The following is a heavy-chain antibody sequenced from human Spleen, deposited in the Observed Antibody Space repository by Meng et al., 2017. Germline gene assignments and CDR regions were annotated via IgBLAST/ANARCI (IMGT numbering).Heavy chain of an antibody. CDR3: ARDSHSSGWYFFDY. CDR1: GFTFSSYW. Sequence: GGSLRLSCAASGFTFSSYWMSWTRQAPGKGLEWVSAISSGGSTKYYADSVKGRFTISRDNAKNSLFLQMNSLRAEDTAVYYCARDSHSSGWYFFDYWGQGTLVTVSS. D-gene: IGHD6-19*01. J-gene: IGHJ4*02. V-gene: IGHV3-48*04. CDR2: ISSGGSTK.